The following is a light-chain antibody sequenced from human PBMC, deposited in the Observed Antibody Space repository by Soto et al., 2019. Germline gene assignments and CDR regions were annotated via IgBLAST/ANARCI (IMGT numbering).Light chain of an antibody. Sequence: DIRMTHSRSTLSGSVGDVVTNTCRASQTISSWLAWYQQKPGKAPKLLIYKASTLKSGVPSRFSGSGSGTEFTLTISSLQPDDFATYYCQHYNSYSEAFGQGTKVDI. CDR2: KAS. V-gene: IGKV1-5*03. CDR3: QHYNSYSEA. J-gene: IGKJ1*01. CDR1: QTISSW.